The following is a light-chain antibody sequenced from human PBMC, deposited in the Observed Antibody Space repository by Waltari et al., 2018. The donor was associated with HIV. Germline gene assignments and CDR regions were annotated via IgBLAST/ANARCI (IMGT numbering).Light chain of an antibody. Sequence: EIVMTPSPDTLSVSPGERATLSCRASPSFSSNLSWDQQEPGHAPRLLMYAASTRDTGIPAMFSGSGSGTEFTLTISSLRSEDFAFYYCQHYNNWLRTFGQGTKVEIK. CDR1: PSFSSN. CDR3: QHYNNWLRT. CDR2: AAS. V-gene: IGKV3-15*01. J-gene: IGKJ1*01.